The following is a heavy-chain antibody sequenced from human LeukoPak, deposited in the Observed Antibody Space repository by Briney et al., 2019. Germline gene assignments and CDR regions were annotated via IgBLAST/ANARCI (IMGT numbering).Heavy chain of an antibody. J-gene: IGHJ4*02. V-gene: IGHV3-48*01. D-gene: IGHD2-21*01. Sequence: GGSLRLSCATSGFIFSTYNMNWVRQAPGKGLEWVSYISLSSTAIYYADSVKGRFTVSRDNAKNSLYLQMNSLRAEDTAVYYCARGSPPLWVRVKYFDYWGQGTLVTVSS. CDR3: ARGSPPLWVRVKYFDY. CDR1: GFIFSTYN. CDR2: ISLSSTAI.